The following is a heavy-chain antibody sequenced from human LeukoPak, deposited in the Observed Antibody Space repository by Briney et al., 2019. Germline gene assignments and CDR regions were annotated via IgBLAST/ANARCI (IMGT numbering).Heavy chain of an antibody. J-gene: IGHJ6*02. CDR2: ISYDGSNK. CDR1: GFTFSSYA. CDR3: ARGNQLVNGMDV. V-gene: IGHV3-30-3*01. Sequence: GRSLRLSCAASGFTFSSYAMHWVRQAPGKGLEWVAVISYDGSNKYYADSVKGRFTISRDNSKNTLYLQMNSLRAEDTAVYYCARGNQLVNGMDVWGQGTTVTVPS. D-gene: IGHD6-6*01.